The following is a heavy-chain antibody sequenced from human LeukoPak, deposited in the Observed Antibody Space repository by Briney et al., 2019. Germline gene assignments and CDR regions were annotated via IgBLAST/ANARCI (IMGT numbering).Heavy chain of an antibody. J-gene: IGHJ4*02. V-gene: IGHV3-30*04. D-gene: IGHD5-18*01. Sequence: GGSLRLSCAASGFTFSSHALHWVRQAPGKGLEWVAVISSDGSYKYYADSVKGRFTISRDNSKNTLYLQMNSLIPEDTAVYHCARQYISGQWYFDYWGQGTLVTVSS. CDR1: GFTFSSHA. CDR3: ARQYISGQWYFDY. CDR2: ISSDGSYK.